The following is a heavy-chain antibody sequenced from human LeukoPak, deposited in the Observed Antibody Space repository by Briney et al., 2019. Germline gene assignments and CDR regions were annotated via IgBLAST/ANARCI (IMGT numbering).Heavy chain of an antibody. CDR1: GGSTSNYY. J-gene: IGHJ4*02. CDR3: ARASDRLQPPDY. V-gene: IGHV4-59*01. CDR2: IYYSGST. D-gene: IGHD4-11*01. Sequence: SETLSLTCTVSGGSTSNYYWTWIRQPPGKGLEWIGYIYYSGSTNYNPSLKSRVTISVDTSKNQFSLKLSSVTAADTAMYYCARASDRLQPPDYWGQGTLVTVSS.